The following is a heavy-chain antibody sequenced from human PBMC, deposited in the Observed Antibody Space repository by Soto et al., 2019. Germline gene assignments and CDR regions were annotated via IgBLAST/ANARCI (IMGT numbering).Heavy chain of an antibody. CDR1: GGSVSSGSYY. J-gene: IGHJ5*02. CDR2: IYYSGST. CDR3: ARTPVEDSYGYWFDP. V-gene: IGHV4-61*01. D-gene: IGHD5-18*01. Sequence: QVQLQESGPGLVKPSETLSLTCTVSGGSVSSGSYYWSWIRQPPGKGLEWIGYIYYSGSTNYNPSLKRRVTLTVDTSKNRFSLTLSSVTAADTAVYYCARTPVEDSYGYWFDPWGQGTLVTVSS.